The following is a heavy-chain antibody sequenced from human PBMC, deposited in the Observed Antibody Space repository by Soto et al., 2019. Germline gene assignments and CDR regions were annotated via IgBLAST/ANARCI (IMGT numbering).Heavy chain of an antibody. D-gene: IGHD3-9*01. CDR2: ISAYSGHT. V-gene: IGHV1-18*01. Sequence: QVQLVQSGAEVKKPGASVKVSCKASGYTFTRYRISWVRQAPGQGLEWMGWISAYSGHTNHAQKLQGRVTMTTDTSTSTAYMELRGLRSDDTAVYYCARVDIEGRYFDRVDYWGQGTLVTVSS. J-gene: IGHJ4*02. CDR1: GYTFTRYR. CDR3: ARVDIEGRYFDRVDY.